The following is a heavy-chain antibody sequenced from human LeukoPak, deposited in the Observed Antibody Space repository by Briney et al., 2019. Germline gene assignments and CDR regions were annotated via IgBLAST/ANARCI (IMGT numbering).Heavy chain of an antibody. D-gene: IGHD3-3*01. V-gene: IGHV7-4-1*02. J-gene: IGHJ6*03. CDR2: INTNTGNP. CDR3: ARDGWYYDFWSGYSYYMDV. CDR1: GYTFTSYA. Sequence: ASVKVSCKASGYTFTSYAMNWVRQAPGQGLEWMGWINTNTGNPTYAQGFTGRFVFSLDTSVSTAYLQISSLKAEDTAVYYCARDGWYYDFWSGYSYYMDVWGKGTTVTVSS.